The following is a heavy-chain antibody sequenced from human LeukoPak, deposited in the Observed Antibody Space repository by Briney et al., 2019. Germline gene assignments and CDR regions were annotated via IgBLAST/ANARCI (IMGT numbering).Heavy chain of an antibody. Sequence: GESLKISCKGSGYSFTSYWIGWVRQMPGKGLEWMGIIYPGDSDTRYSPSFQGQDTISADKSISTAYLQWSSLKASDTAMYYCARHRQFSNYEYDYWGQGTLVTVSS. CDR2: IYPGDSDT. V-gene: IGHV5-51*01. J-gene: IGHJ4*02. D-gene: IGHD4-11*01. CDR3: ARHRQFSNYEYDY. CDR1: GYSFTSYW.